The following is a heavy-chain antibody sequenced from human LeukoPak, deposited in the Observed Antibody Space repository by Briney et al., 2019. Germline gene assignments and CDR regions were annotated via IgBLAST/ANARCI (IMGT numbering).Heavy chain of an antibody. V-gene: IGHV3-23*01. Sequence: GGSLRLSCAASGFTFSSYAMSWVRQAPGKGLEWVSAISGSGGSTYYADSVKGRFTISRHNSKNTLYLQMNSLRAEDTAVYYCAKVFRIYNYYDSSGYDYWGQGTLVTVSS. CDR3: AKVFRIYNYYDSSGYDY. CDR2: ISGSGGST. CDR1: GFTFSSYA. J-gene: IGHJ4*02. D-gene: IGHD3-22*01.